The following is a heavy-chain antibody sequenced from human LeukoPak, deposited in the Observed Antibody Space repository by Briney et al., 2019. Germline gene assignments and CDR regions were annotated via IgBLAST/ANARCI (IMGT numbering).Heavy chain of an antibody. CDR2: IYYSGST. Sequence: SETLSLTCTVSGGSISSYYWSWIRQPPGKGLEWIGYIYYSGSTNYNPSLKSRVTISVDTSKNQFTLKLSSVTAADTAVYYCARATMVRGVDYWGQGTLVTVSS. D-gene: IGHD3-10*01. CDR1: GGSISSYY. V-gene: IGHV4-59*01. J-gene: IGHJ4*02. CDR3: ARATMVRGVDY.